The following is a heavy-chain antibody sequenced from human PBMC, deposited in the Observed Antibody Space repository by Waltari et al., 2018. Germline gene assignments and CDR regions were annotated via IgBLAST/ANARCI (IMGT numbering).Heavy chain of an antibody. V-gene: IGHV4-4*02. Sequence: QVQLQESGPGLVKPSGTLSLTCAVSGGSLSSSNWWSWVRQPPGKGLEWIGEIYHSGATNYSPSRKVRGKIPVDKSKNQFSQKLSSVTAADTAGEYCARGGGGSEGAFDYWGQGTLVTVSS. J-gene: IGHJ4*02. CDR3: ARGGGGSEGAFDY. CDR2: IYHSGAT. D-gene: IGHD2-15*01. CDR1: GGSLSSSNW.